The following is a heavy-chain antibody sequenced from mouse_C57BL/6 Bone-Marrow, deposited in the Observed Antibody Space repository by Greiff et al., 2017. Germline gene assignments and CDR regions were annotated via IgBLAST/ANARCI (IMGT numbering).Heavy chain of an antibody. J-gene: IGHJ3*01. D-gene: IGHD2-4*01. CDR3: ARETYYDYDKMAWFAY. V-gene: IGHV1-72*01. Sequence: QVQLQQPGAELVKPGASVKMSCKASGYTFTSYWMHWVKQRPGRGLEWIGRIDPNSGGTKYNEKFKSKATLTVDKPSSTAYMQLSSLTSDDSAVYYCARETYYDYDKMAWFAYWGQETLVTVSA. CDR1: GYTFTSYW. CDR2: IDPNSGGT.